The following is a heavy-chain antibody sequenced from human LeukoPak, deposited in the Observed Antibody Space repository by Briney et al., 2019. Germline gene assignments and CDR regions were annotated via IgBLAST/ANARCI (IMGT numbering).Heavy chain of an antibody. Sequence: GGSLRLSCAASGFTFSSYSMNWVRQAPGKGLEWVSSISSSSSYIYYADSVKGRFTISRDNAKNSLYLQMNSLRAEDTAVYYCARDGRDIVVVVAASGGMDVWGQGTTVTVSS. CDR2: ISSSSSYI. CDR3: ARDGRDIVVVVAASGGMDV. CDR1: GFTFSSYS. D-gene: IGHD2-15*01. J-gene: IGHJ6*02. V-gene: IGHV3-21*01.